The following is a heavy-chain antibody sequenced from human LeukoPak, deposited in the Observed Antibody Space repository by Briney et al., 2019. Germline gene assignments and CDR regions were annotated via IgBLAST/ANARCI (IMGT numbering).Heavy chain of an antibody. CDR1: GFTFSSYA. Sequence: TGGSLRLSCAASGFTFSSYAMNWVRQAPGKGLEWVGRIKSKKDGGTTEFAAPVRGRFTISRDDSQNTLYLQMNSLTSDDTAVYYCTQGSGFYYDYWGQGTLVTVSS. V-gene: IGHV3-15*07. CDR2: IKSKKDGGTT. J-gene: IGHJ4*02. CDR3: TQGSGFYYDY. D-gene: IGHD3-22*01.